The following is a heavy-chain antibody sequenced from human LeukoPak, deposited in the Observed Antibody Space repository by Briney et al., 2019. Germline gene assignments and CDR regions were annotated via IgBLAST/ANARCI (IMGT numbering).Heavy chain of an antibody. CDR2: MNPNSDNT. Sequence: GASVKVSCKASGYTFTTYDINWVRQATGQGLEWMGWMNPNSDNTGYAQKFQGRVSMTRNTSISTAYMELNSLRSEDTAVYYCARARGNSSGWYYYGMDVWGQGTTVTVSS. D-gene: IGHD6-19*01. CDR3: ARARGNSSGWYYYGMDV. J-gene: IGHJ6*02. V-gene: IGHV1-8*01. CDR1: GYTFTTYD.